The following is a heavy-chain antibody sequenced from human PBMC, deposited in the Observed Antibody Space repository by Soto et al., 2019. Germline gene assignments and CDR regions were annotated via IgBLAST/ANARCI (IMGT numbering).Heavy chain of an antibody. Sequence: EVQLVESGGGLVKPGGSLRLSCAASGFTFSSYSMNWVRQAPGKGLEWVSSISSSSSYIYYADSVKGRFTISRDNPKYSLYLQLNSLRAEDTAVYYCARDCEASTSCYVCGDYCGQGTLVTVSS. J-gene: IGHJ4*02. V-gene: IGHV3-21*01. CDR3: ARDCEASTSCYVCGDY. D-gene: IGHD2-2*01. CDR2: ISSSSSYI. CDR1: GFTFSSYS.